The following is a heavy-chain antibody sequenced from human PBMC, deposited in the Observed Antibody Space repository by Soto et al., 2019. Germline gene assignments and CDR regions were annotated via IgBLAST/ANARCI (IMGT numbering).Heavy chain of an antibody. Sequence: GESLKISCKGSGYNFAGYWIAWVRQIPGKGLELMGIIYPSDSDTRYRPSFQGQVTISADKSISSAYLQWSSLRASDTAMCYCARGGVSTRTFDYWGQGTPVTVSS. CDR1: GYNFAGYW. J-gene: IGHJ4*02. CDR3: ARGGVSTRTFDY. CDR2: IYPSDSDT. V-gene: IGHV5-51*01. D-gene: IGHD3-3*01.